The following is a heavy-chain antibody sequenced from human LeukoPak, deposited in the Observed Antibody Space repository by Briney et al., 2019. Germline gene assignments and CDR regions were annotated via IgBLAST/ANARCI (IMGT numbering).Heavy chain of an antibody. CDR1: GGSVSSGSYY. Sequence: SETLSLTCTVSGGSVSSGSYYWSWIRQPPRKRLEWIGYTYYSVSTNYNPSLKSRVTISADTSKNQFSLKLSSVTAADTAVYYCARDGDYWGQGTLVTVSS. J-gene: IGHJ4*02. CDR3: ARDGDY. CDR2: TYYSVST. V-gene: IGHV4-61*01.